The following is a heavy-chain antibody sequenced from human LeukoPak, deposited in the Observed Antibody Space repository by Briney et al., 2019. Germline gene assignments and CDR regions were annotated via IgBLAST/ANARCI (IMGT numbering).Heavy chain of an antibody. Sequence: GGSLRLSCAASGFTFSSYGMHCVRQAPGKGLEWLAVIWYDGSNKYYADSVKGRFTISRDNSKNTLYLQMNSLRAEDTAVYYCASTMGATRSLDYWGQGTLVTVSS. V-gene: IGHV3-33*01. J-gene: IGHJ4*02. CDR2: IWYDGSNK. D-gene: IGHD1-26*01. CDR1: GFTFSSYG. CDR3: ASTMGATRSLDY.